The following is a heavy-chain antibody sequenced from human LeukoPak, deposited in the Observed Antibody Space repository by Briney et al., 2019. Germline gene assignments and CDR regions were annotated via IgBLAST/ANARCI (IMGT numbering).Heavy chain of an antibody. J-gene: IGHJ6*03. V-gene: IGHV3-30*18. Sequence: GGSLRLSCAASGFTFSNYAMHWVRQAPGKGLEWVAVISYDGSNKYYADSVKGRFTISRDNSKNTLYLQMNSLRAEDTAVYYCAKGVTRSSGWWGFDYYYMDVWGKGTTVTISS. D-gene: IGHD6-19*01. CDR1: GFTFSNYA. CDR3: AKGVTRSSGWWGFDYYYMDV. CDR2: ISYDGSNK.